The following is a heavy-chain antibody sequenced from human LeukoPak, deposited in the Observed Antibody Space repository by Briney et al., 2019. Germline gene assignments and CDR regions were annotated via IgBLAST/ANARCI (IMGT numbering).Heavy chain of an antibody. Sequence: ASVKVSCKASGCTFSSYAISWVRQAPGQGLEWMGGIIPIFGTANYAQKFQGRVTITADESTSTAYMELSSLRSEDTAVYYCARGPDSGSYYGVSYFDYWGQGTLVTVSS. V-gene: IGHV1-69*13. J-gene: IGHJ4*02. CDR2: IIPIFGTA. CDR3: ARGPDSGSYYGVSYFDY. D-gene: IGHD1-26*01. CDR1: GCTFSSYA.